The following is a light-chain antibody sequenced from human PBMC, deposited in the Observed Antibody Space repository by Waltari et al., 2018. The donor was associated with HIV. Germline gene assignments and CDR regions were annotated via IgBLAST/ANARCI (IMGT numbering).Light chain of an antibody. CDR1: DKNVGHEG. Sequence: AGLTQPSSVSKGLGQNVTLTCTGNDKNVGHEGAGWLLRHEGHPPEVLSYRGGARPAGISQKYSASRSGNTASLTITGLRVDDEAVYYCSAWDSRLSEWVFGGGTKLTVL. J-gene: IGLJ3*02. CDR3: SAWDSRLSEWV. CDR2: RGG. V-gene: IGLV10-54*01.